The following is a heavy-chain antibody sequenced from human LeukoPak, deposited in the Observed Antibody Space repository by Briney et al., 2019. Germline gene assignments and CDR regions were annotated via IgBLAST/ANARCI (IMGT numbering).Heavy chain of an antibody. CDR3: ARRALGPIGAFDH. J-gene: IGHJ4*02. V-gene: IGHV3-11*01. CDR2: IGTRGRPL. Sequence: GGSLRLSCAVYGFTFRDHYMAWIRQAPGQGLEWIAYIGTRGRPLYFADSVKGRFTVSRDDGQNSLFLQMESLTVEGTAMYYCARRALGPIGAFDHWGQGALVTVSS. D-gene: IGHD5-12*01. CDR1: GFTFRDHY.